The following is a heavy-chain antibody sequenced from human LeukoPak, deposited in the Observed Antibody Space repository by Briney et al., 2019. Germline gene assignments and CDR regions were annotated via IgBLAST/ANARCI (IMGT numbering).Heavy chain of an antibody. J-gene: IGHJ6*04. D-gene: IGHD3-9*01. CDR3: AREVRYFDWTLHYYGMDV. V-gene: IGHV1-3*01. CDR1: GYTFTSYA. Sequence: GASVKVSCKASGYTFTSYAMHWVRQAPGQRLEWMGWINAGNGNTKYSQKFQGRVTITRDTSASTAYMELSSLRSEDTAVYYCAREVRYFDWTLHYYGMDVWGKGTTVTVSS. CDR2: INAGNGNT.